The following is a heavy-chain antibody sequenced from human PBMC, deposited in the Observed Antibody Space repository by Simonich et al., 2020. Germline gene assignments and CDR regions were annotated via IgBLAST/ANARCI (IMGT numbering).Heavy chain of an antibody. CDR2: IYYSGSP. CDR1: GGALSSYY. Sequence: QVQLQESGPGLVKPSETLSLTCTGSGGALSSYYWSWIRQPPGKGLEWIGYIYYSGSPNYNPSLKSRVTISVDTSKNQFSLKLSSVTAADTAVYYCARLPDYWGQGTLVTVSS. CDR3: ARLPDY. J-gene: IGHJ4*02. V-gene: IGHV4-59*08.